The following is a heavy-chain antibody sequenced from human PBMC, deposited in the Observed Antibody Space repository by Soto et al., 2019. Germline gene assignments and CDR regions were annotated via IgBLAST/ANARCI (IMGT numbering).Heavy chain of an antibody. J-gene: IGHJ4*02. CDR2: IYYSGST. Sequence: PSETLSLTCTVSGGSISSGGYYWSWIRQHPGKGLEWIGYIYYSGSTYYNPSLKSRVTISVDTSKNQFSLKLSSVTAADTAVYYCASMVRGVITYYFDYWXQGTLVTVSS. D-gene: IGHD3-10*01. CDR1: GGSISSGGYY. V-gene: IGHV4-31*03. CDR3: ASMVRGVITYYFDY.